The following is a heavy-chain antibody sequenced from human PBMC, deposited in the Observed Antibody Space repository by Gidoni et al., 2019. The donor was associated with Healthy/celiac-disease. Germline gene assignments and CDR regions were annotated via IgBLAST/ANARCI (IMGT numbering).Heavy chain of an antibody. CDR2: ISYDGSKK. D-gene: IGHD2-2*02. Sequence: QVQLVESGGGVVQPGRSLRLSCAAPGFTLSSYAMHWVRQAPGKGLEWVAVISYDGSKKYYADSVKGRFTISRDNSKNTLYLQMNSLRAEDTAVYYCARRDLVVPAAIVGGAFDYWGQGTLVTVSS. CDR1: GFTLSSYA. V-gene: IGHV3-30-3*01. CDR3: ARRDLVVPAAIVGGAFDY. J-gene: IGHJ4*02.